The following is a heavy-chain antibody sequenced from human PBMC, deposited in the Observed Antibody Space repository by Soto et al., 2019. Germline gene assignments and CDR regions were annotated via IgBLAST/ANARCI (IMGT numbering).Heavy chain of an antibody. CDR1: GYTFTSYG. V-gene: IGHV1-18*04. CDR3: ARVNDGEWLLPRDY. J-gene: IGHJ4*02. D-gene: IGHD3-3*01. Sequence: QVQLVQSGAELKKPGASVKVSCKASGYTFTSYGISWVRQAPGQGLEWMGWISAYNGNTNYAQKLQGRATMTTDKSTSTEYMELRSLRSDDTAVYYCARVNDGEWLLPRDYWGQGTLVTVSS. CDR2: ISAYNGNT.